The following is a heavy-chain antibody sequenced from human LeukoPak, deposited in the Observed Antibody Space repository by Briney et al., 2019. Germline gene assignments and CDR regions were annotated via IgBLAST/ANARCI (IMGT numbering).Heavy chain of an antibody. CDR3: ARSRGLYYDSSGYSRNFDY. CDR1: GDSISSYY. J-gene: IGHJ4*02. CDR2: IYYSGST. V-gene: IGHV4-59*08. Sequence: SETLSLTCTVSGDSISSYYWSWIRQPPWKGLEWIGYIYYSGSTNYNPSLKSRVTISVDTSKNQFSLKLSSVTAADTAVYYCARSRGLYYDSSGYSRNFDYWGQGTLVTVSS. D-gene: IGHD3-22*01.